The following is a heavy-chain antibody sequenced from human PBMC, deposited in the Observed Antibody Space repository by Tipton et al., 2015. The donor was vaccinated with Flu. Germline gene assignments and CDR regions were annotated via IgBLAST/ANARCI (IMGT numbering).Heavy chain of an antibody. V-gene: IGHV3-23*01. CDR2: INSGGTT. CDR1: GFTFSSNS. J-gene: IGHJ4*02. Sequence: SLRLSCAGSGFTFSSNSMSWVRQAPGKGLEWVSLINSGGTTYYADSVKGRFTISRDNSKNTLYMQMNSLRADDPAVYYCAKEPTYCGRGCYSLLDNWGQGTLVIVSS. D-gene: IGHD2-21*02. CDR3: AKEPTYCGRGCYSLLDN.